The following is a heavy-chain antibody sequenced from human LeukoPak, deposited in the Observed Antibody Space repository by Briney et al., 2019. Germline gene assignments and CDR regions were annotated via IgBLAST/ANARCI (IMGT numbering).Heavy chain of an antibody. CDR3: ATSPGYSSSWYYFDY. CDR1: GGTFSSYA. Sequence: ASVKVSCKASGGTFSSYAISWVRQAPGQGLEWMGWINPNSGGTNYAQKFQGRVTMTKDTSISTAYMELSRLRSDDTAVYYCATSPGYSSSWYYFDYWGQGTLVTVSS. J-gene: IGHJ4*02. CDR2: INPNSGGT. D-gene: IGHD6-13*01. V-gene: IGHV1-2*02.